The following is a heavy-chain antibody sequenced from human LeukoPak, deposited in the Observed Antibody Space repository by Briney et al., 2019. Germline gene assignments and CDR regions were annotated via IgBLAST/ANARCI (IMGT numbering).Heavy chain of an antibody. Sequence: AGGSLRLSCAASGFTFDDYGLSWVRQVPGKGLEWVSCLNWNGASTGYADSVKGRFTISRDNSKNTLYLQMNSLRAEDTAVYYCAREGQRDYYYDSSGYYFDYWGQGTLVTVSS. J-gene: IGHJ4*02. CDR3: AREGQRDYYYDSSGYYFDY. D-gene: IGHD3-22*01. CDR2: LNWNGAST. V-gene: IGHV3-20*04. CDR1: GFTFDDYG.